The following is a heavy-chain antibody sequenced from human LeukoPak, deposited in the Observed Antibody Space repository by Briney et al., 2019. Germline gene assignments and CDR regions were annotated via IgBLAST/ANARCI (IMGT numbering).Heavy chain of an antibody. D-gene: IGHD5-18*01. CDR2: INPNSGGT. CDR1: GYTFTGYY. CDR3: ARTRGYSYGYSDY. V-gene: IGHV1-2*02. J-gene: IGHJ4*02. Sequence: ASVKVSCKASGYTFTGYYMHWVRQAPGQGLEWMGWINPNSGGTNYAQKFQGRVTMTRDTSISTAYMELRSLRSDDTAVYYCARTRGYSYGYSDYWGQGTLVTVSS.